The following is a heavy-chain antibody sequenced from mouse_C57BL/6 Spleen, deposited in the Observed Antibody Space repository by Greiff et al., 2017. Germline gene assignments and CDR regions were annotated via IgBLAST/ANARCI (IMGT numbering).Heavy chain of an antibody. CDR1: GYTFTSYG. D-gene: IGHD1-1*01. V-gene: IGHV1-81*01. Sequence: QVQLQQSGAELARPGASVKLSCKASGYTFTSYGISWVKQRTGQGLEWIGEIYPRSGNTYYNEKFKGKATLTADKSSSTAYMELRRLTSEDSAVYFCARSNYGSRDAMDYWGQGTSVTVSS. J-gene: IGHJ4*01. CDR2: IYPRSGNT. CDR3: ARSNYGSRDAMDY.